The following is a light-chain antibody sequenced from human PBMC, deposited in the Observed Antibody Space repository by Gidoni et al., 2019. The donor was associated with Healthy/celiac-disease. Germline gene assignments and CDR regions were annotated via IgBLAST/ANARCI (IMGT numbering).Light chain of an antibody. Sequence: DTQMTKSPSSLSASVGDRVTITCRASQSSSSYLNWDQQKPGKAPKLLIYAASSLQSGVPTRFSGSGSGTDFTLTISSLQPEDFATYYCQQSYSTPRTFGQGTKVEIK. J-gene: IGKJ1*01. CDR2: AAS. CDR3: QQSYSTPRT. V-gene: IGKV1-39*01. CDR1: QSSSSY.